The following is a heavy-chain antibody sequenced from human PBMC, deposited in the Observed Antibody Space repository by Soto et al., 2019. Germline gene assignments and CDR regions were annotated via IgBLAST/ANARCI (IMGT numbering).Heavy chain of an antibody. Sequence: ASVKVSCKASGGTFSSYAISWVRQAPGQGLEWMGGIIPIFGTANYAQKFQGRVTITADESTSTAYMELSSLRSEDTAVYYCARGARAMVTYYYYGMDVWGQGTTVTVSS. CDR2: IIPIFGTA. J-gene: IGHJ6*02. D-gene: IGHD5-18*01. CDR1: GGTFSSYA. V-gene: IGHV1-69*13. CDR3: ARGARAMVTYYYYGMDV.